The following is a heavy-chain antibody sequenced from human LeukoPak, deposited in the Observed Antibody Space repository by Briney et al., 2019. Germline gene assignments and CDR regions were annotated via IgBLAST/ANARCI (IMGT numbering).Heavy chain of an antibody. D-gene: IGHD3-10*01. CDR2: IYYSGST. Sequence: LETLSLTCTVSGGSISSYYWSWIRQPPGKGLEWIGYIYYSGSTNYNPSLKSRVTISLDTSKDQLSLRLSSVTAADTAFYYCARESATSGSTDWGQGTLVTVSS. J-gene: IGHJ4*02. V-gene: IGHV4-59*12. CDR3: ARESATSGSTD. CDR1: GGSISSYY.